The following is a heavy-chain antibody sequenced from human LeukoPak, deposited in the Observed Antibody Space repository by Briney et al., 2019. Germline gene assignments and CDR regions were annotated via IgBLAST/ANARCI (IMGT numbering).Heavy chain of an antibody. D-gene: IGHD3-10*01. CDR3: AKVMVRGVTTYYFDY. CDR2: IKQDGSEK. Sequence: GGSLRLSCAASGFTFSSYWMSWVRQAPGKGLEWVANIKQDGSEKYYVDSVKGRFTISRDNAKNSLYLQMNSLRAEDTAVYYCAKVMVRGVTTYYFDYWGQGTLVTVSS. V-gene: IGHV3-7*01. CDR1: GFTFSSYW. J-gene: IGHJ4*02.